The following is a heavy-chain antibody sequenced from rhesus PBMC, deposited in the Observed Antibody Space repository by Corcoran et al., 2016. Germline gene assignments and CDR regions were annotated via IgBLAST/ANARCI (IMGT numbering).Heavy chain of an antibody. V-gene: IGHV4-73*01. J-gene: IGHJ4*01. CDR1: GGYISGYY. CDR2: IVGNSASN. Sequence: QVKLQQWGDGLVKPSETLSLTCAVYGGYISGYYWSWIRQRPGKGLEWIGNIVGNSASNKYNPPRKNRVTSSKDTSKNQFSLKLSSVTAADTAVYYCAREDRRTRYDFDYWGQGVLVTVS. CDR3: AREDRRTRYDFDY. D-gene: IGHD2-33*01.